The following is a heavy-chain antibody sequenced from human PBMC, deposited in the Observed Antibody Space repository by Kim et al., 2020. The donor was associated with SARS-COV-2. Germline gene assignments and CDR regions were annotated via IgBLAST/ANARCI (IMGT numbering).Heavy chain of an antibody. CDR1: GFTFSSYS. Sequence: GGSLRLSCAASGFTFSSYSMNWVRQAPGKGLEWVSSISSSSSYIYYADSVKGRFTISRDNAKNSLYLQMNSLRAEDTAVYYCARGGSGSYFRPYYFDYWGQGTLVTVSS. D-gene: IGHD1-26*01. J-gene: IGHJ4*02. CDR3: ARGGSGSYFRPYYFDY. CDR2: ISSSSSYI. V-gene: IGHV3-21*01.